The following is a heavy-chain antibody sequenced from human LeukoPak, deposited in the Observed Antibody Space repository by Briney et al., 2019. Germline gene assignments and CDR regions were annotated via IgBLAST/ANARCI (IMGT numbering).Heavy chain of an antibody. CDR2: IFYSGTT. CDR3: ARHVTYYGMAV. Sequence: SETLSLTCTVSGGFISSDYWSWIRQPPGKGLEWIGYIFYSGTTSYNPSLQSRVTISVHTSKNQFSLKLSSVTAADTAVYYCARHVTYYGMAVWGQGTTVTVSS. CDR1: GGFISSDY. J-gene: IGHJ6*02. V-gene: IGHV4-59*08. D-gene: IGHD5-18*01.